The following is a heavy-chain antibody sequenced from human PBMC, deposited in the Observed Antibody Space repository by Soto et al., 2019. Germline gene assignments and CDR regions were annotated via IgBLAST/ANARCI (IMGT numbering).Heavy chain of an antibody. J-gene: IGHJ2*01. Sequence: TGGSLRLSCAASGFTFSSYCMHWVRQAPGKGLEWVAVISSDGSNKYYADSVKGRFTISRDNSKNTLYLQMNSLRAEDTAVYYCARDPLWGTAMVLWYFDLWGRGTLVTVSS. D-gene: IGHD5-18*01. CDR2: ISSDGSNK. CDR1: GFTFSSYC. CDR3: ARDPLWGTAMVLWYFDL. V-gene: IGHV3-30*19.